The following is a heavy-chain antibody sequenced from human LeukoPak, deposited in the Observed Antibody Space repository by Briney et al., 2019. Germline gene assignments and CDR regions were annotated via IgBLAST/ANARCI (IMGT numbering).Heavy chain of an antibody. CDR3: ARTLRGIDY. CDR2: IYYSGST. J-gene: IGHJ4*02. Sequence: SETLSLTCTVSGGSISSYYWSWIRQPPGKGLEWIGYIYYSGSTNYNPSLKSRVTISVDTSKNQFSLKLSSVTAADTAVYYCARTLRGIDYWGQGTLVTVSS. D-gene: IGHD3-16*01. CDR1: GGSISSYY. V-gene: IGHV4-59*01.